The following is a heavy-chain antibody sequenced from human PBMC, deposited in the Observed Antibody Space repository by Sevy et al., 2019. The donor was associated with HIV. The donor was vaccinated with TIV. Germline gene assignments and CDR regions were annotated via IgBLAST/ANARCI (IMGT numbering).Heavy chain of an antibody. Sequence: GGSLRLSCVVSGFTFSKYPMNWVRQAPGKGLEWVSSISSSSNYIYYEDSVKGRFTISRDNAKNSLYLQMNSLRADDTAVYYCARDGGCSSTACLLYFDYWGQGTLVTVSS. V-gene: IGHV3-21*01. CDR1: GFTFSKYP. J-gene: IGHJ4*02. CDR2: ISSSSNYI. D-gene: IGHD2-2*01. CDR3: ARDGGCSSTACLLYFDY.